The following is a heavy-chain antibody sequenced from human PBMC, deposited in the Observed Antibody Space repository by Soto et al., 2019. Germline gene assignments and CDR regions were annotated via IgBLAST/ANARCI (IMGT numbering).Heavy chain of an antibody. Sequence: PGGSLRLSCAASGFTFSSYSMNWVRQAPGKGLEWVSSISSSSSYIYYADSVKVRFTISRDNAKNSLYLQMNSLRAEDTAVYYCARSRRITMVRGSRTYYYYYMDVWGKGTTVTVSS. CDR1: GFTFSSYS. CDR2: ISSSSSYI. CDR3: ARSRRITMVRGSRTYYYYYMDV. J-gene: IGHJ6*03. D-gene: IGHD3-10*01. V-gene: IGHV3-21*01.